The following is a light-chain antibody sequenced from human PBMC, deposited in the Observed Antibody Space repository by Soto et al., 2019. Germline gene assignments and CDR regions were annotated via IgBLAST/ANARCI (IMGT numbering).Light chain of an antibody. V-gene: IGLV1-40*01. CDR2: GNN. Sequence: QSVLTQPPSLSGAPGQRVTISCTGSSSNIGAGYGAHWYQQFPGTAPKLLIFGNNNRPSGVPDRFSGSKSATSASLAIAGLQPEDEADYYCQSYDSSLRGWVFGGGTKVTVL. J-gene: IGLJ3*02. CDR1: SSNIGAGYG. CDR3: QSYDSSLRGWV.